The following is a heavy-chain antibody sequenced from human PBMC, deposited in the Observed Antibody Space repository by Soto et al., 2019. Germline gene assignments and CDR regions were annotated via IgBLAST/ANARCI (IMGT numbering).Heavy chain of an antibody. V-gene: IGHV3-64D*06. CDR2: ISSNGGST. CDR1: GFTFSTYA. CDR3: VGPYCTNCVCYHN. J-gene: IGHJ6*02. D-gene: IGHD2-8*01. Sequence: SLRLSCSASGFTFSTYAMHWVRQAPGKGLKYVSAISSNGGSTSYADSVKGRFTISRDNSKNTLYLQMSSLRTEDTAVYYCVGPYCTNCVCYHNWGQGTSVPVS.